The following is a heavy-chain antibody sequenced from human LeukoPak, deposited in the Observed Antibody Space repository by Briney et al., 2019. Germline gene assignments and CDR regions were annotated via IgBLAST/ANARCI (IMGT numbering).Heavy chain of an antibody. Sequence: ASVKVSCKASGDTFSSYYVHWVRQAPRPGLEWLGIINPSGGSTSYAQKFQGRVTMTRDTSTSTDYMELSSLRSEDTAVYYCARGGYYDILTGYYRRHPSPEGDLDYWGQGTLVTVSS. V-gene: IGHV1-46*01. CDR2: INPSGGST. CDR3: ARGGYYDILTGYYRRHPSPEGDLDY. D-gene: IGHD3-9*01. CDR1: GDTFSSYY. J-gene: IGHJ4*02.